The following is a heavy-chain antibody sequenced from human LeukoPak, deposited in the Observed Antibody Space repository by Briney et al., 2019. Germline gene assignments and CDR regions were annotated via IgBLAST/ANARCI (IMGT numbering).Heavy chain of an antibody. D-gene: IGHD6-6*01. J-gene: IGHJ3*02. CDR2: IYPYSGDT. CDR1: GYTFTGYY. CDR3: ARDRNGGSSLDI. V-gene: IGHV1-2*02. Sequence: ASVKVSCKASGYTFTGYYIHWVRQAPGQGLEWMGWIYPYSGDTNYAQNFQGRVTMTRDTSISTAYMELSSLKSDDTAVYYCARDRNGGSSLDIWGQGTMLTVSS.